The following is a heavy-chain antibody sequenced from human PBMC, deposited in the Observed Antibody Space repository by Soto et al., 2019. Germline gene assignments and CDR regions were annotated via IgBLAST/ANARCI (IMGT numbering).Heavy chain of an antibody. CDR1: GGTFSSFG. Sequence: QVQLVQSGAEVKKPGSSVKVSCKASGGTFSSFGFNWVRQAPGQGLEWMGGIIPLFGTANYAEKFQGRVTISADEGTSTASMELIGRRSEDTASYYCARDRSMDGYNSRSFDYWGQGTLVTVS. V-gene: IGHV1-69*01. D-gene: IGHD5-12*01. CDR3: ARDRSMDGYNSRSFDY. J-gene: IGHJ4*02. CDR2: IIPLFGTA.